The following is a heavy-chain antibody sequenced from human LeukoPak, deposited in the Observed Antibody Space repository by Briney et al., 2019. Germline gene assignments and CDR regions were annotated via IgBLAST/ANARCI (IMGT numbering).Heavy chain of an antibody. J-gene: IGHJ4*02. CDR2: ISGSGGST. D-gene: IGHD6-13*01. V-gene: IGHV3-23*01. Sequence: QTGGSLRLPCAASGFTFSSYAMSWVRQAPGKGLEWVSAISGSGGSTYYVDSVKGRFTISRDNSKNTLYLQMNSLRAEDTAVYYCAKEAHSSWSELDYWGQGTLVTVSS. CDR3: AKEAHSSWSELDY. CDR1: GFTFSSYA.